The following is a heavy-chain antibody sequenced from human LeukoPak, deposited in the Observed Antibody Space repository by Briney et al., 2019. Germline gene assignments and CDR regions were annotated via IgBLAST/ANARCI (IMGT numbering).Heavy chain of an antibody. J-gene: IGHJ5*02. Sequence: PSETLSLTCTVSGGSISSYYWSWIRQPPGKGLEWIAYMHTSGSTKYNPSLQSRDSISVDTSKNQFALKLTSVTAADTAVYYCARRRGYCSSSSCYGFDPWGQGTLVTVSS. D-gene: IGHD2-2*01. V-gene: IGHV4-4*08. CDR2: MHTSGST. CDR3: ARRRGYCSSSSCYGFDP. CDR1: GGSISSYY.